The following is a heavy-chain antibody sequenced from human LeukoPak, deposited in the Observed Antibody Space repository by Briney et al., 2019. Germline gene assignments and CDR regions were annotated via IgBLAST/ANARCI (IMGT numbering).Heavy chain of an antibody. CDR2: ISAYNRNT. CDR1: GYTFTNYD. V-gene: IGHV1-18*01. CDR3: ARGDVYFDS. D-gene: IGHD5-24*01. Sequence: ASVKVSCKSSGYTFTNYDINWVRQAPGQGLEWMGWISAYNRNTNYAQKFQGRVTMTTDTSTSTAHMELRSLTSDDTAVYHCARGDVYFDSWGQGTLVTVSS. J-gene: IGHJ4*02.